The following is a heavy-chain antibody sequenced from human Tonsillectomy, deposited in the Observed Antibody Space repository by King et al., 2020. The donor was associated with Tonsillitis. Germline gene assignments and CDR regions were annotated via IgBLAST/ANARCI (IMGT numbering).Heavy chain of an antibody. CDR3: ARHGLNVEIVLEMGCVFGY. CDR2: IYYSGRT. Sequence: LQLQESGPGLVKPSETLSLTCTVSGGSISSSNYYWGWIRQPPGKGLEWIGGIYYSGRTYYNPSLKSRVTISVDTSKNQFSLKLSSVTAADTAVYYCARHGLNVEIVLEMGCVFGYWGQGTLVSVSS. D-gene: IGHD5-12*01. V-gene: IGHV4-39*07. CDR1: GGSISSSNYY. J-gene: IGHJ4*02.